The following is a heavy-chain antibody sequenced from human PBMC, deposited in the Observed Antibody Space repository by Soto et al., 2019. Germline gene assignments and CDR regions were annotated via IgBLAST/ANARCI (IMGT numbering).Heavy chain of an antibody. CDR2: IIGGGSNT. Sequence: DVQLLESGGSLVQPGGSLRLSCEVSGITIRAYAMSWARRAPGKGLEWVAAIIGGGSNTHYEDSVKGRFTISRDDSKNTLHLQMSTLRVDDTAIYYCSLGKSYYWDYWGQGIQVTVSS. CDR1: GITIRAYA. V-gene: IGHV3-23*01. CDR3: SLGKSYYWDY. J-gene: IGHJ4*02.